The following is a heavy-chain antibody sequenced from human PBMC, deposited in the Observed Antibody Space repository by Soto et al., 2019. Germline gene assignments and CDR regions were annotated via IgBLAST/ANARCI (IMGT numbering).Heavy chain of an antibody. CDR3: AKGNGYYYDSSGYPS. Sequence: VQLVESGGGLVKPGGSLRLSCAASGFTFSSYSMNWVRQAPGKGLEWVAVISYDGSNKYYADSVKGRFTISRDNSKNTLYLQMNSLRAEDTAVYYCAKGNGYYYDSSGYPSWGQGTLVTVSS. CDR2: ISYDGSNK. CDR1: GFTFSSYS. D-gene: IGHD3-22*01. V-gene: IGHV3-30*18. J-gene: IGHJ4*02.